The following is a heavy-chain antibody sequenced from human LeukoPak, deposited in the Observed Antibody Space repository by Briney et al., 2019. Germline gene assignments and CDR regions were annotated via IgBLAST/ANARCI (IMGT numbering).Heavy chain of an antibody. V-gene: IGHV3-33*01. J-gene: IGHJ6*02. CDR1: GFTFSDYG. CDR2: IWYDGTDK. CDR3: ARALYSGRWYGMDV. D-gene: IGHD6-13*01. Sequence: GGSLRLSCAASGFTFSDYGMHWVRQAPGKGLEWVAVIWYDGTDKYYTDSVKGRFTISRDNSKKTLYLEMNTLRAEDTAVYYCARALYSGRWYGMDVWGQGTTVTVSS.